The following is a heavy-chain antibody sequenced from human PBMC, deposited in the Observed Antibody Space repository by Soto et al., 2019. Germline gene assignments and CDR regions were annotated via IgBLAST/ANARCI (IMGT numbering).Heavy chain of an antibody. V-gene: IGHV3-23*01. CDR3: AKDPFLNWGFNYFED. CDR1: GFTFGNYV. J-gene: IGHJ4*02. Sequence: EVQLLESGGTLVERGGSLRLSCAGSGFTFGNYVMTWVRQAPGKGLEWVSAISGTGGKTQYVDSVKGRFVISRDNSKNILYLQMNSLRVEDTAVYFGAKDPFLNWGFNYFEDWGRGILVTVSS. CDR2: ISGTGGKT. D-gene: IGHD7-27*01.